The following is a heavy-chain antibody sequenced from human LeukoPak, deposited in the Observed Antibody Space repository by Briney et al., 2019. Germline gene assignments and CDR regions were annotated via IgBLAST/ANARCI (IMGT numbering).Heavy chain of an antibody. CDR1: GFTFSSYG. Sequence: PGRSLRLSCAASGFTFSSYGMHWVRQAPGKGLEWVAVIWYDGSNKYYADSVKGRFTISRDNSKNTLYLQMNSLRAEDTAVYYCAGDIGGYNWFDPWGQGTLVTVSS. V-gene: IGHV3-33*01. J-gene: IGHJ5*02. CDR2: IWYDGSNK. CDR3: AGDIGGYNWFDP. D-gene: IGHD3-10*01.